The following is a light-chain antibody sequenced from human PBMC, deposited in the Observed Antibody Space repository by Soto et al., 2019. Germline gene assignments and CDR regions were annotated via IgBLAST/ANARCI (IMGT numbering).Light chain of an antibody. Sequence: QPVLTQPPSASGSPGQSVTISCTGTSSDVGGYNYVSWYQQHPGKAPKLMIYEVSKRPSGVPDRFSGSKSGNTASLTVSGLQAEDEADYYCSSYGGSNNYVFGTGTKLTVL. V-gene: IGLV2-8*01. CDR2: EVS. J-gene: IGLJ1*01. CDR1: SSDVGGYNY. CDR3: SSYGGSNNYV.